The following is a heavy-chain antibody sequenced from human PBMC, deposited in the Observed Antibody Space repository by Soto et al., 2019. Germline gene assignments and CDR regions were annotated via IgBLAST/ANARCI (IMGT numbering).Heavy chain of an antibody. Sequence: ASVKVSCKASGFTFTSSAMQWVRQARGQRLEWIGWIVVGSGNTNYAQKFQERVTITRDMSTSTAYMELSSLRSEDTAVYYCAAAPYYYDSSGYYTDYWGQGTLVTVSS. CDR1: GFTFTSSA. D-gene: IGHD3-22*01. CDR2: IVVGSGNT. V-gene: IGHV1-58*02. CDR3: AAAPYYYDSSGYYTDY. J-gene: IGHJ4*02.